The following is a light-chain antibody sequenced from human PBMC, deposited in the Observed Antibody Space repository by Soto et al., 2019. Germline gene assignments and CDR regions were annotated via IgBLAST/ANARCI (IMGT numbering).Light chain of an antibody. CDR3: QTWATGIRV. CDR1: SGHSSYP. J-gene: IGLJ2*01. CDR2: LNSDGSH. Sequence: QSVLTQSPSASASLGAPVKITCTLSSGHSSYPIAWHQQQPDKGPRYLMKLNSDGSHSKGDGIPDRFSGSSSGAERYLTISSLQSEDEADYYCQTWATGIRVFGGGTKLTVL. V-gene: IGLV4-69*01.